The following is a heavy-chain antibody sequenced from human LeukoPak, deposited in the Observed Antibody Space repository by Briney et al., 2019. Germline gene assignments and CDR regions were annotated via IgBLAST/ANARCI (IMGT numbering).Heavy chain of an antibody. CDR3: ASHSVIKGFDY. V-gene: IGHV4-38-2*02. J-gene: IGHJ4*02. Sequence: SETLSLTCTVSGYSISSGYYWGWIRQPPGKGLEWIGSIYHSGSTYYNPSLKSRVTISVDTSKNQFSLKLSSGTAADTAVYYCASHSVIKGFDYWGQGTLVTVSS. CDR2: IYHSGST. D-gene: IGHD3-22*01. CDR1: GYSISSGYY.